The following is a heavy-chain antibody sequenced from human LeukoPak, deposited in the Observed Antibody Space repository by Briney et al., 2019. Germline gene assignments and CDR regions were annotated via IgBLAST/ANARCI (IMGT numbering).Heavy chain of an antibody. J-gene: IGHJ4*02. D-gene: IGHD4-17*01. V-gene: IGHV4-39*07. CDR3: ARDNPLSRSGDYRDF. CDR2: IYYSGRT. Sequence: PETLSLTCTVSGGSISSYYWGWIRQPPGKGLEWIGSIYYSGRTHYNASLKSRVTISIDTSKNHFSLKLSSVTAADTAVYYCARDNPLSRSGDYRDFWGQGTLVTVSS. CDR1: GGSISSYY.